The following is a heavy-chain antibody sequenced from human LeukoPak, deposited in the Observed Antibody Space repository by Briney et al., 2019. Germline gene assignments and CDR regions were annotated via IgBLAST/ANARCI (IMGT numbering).Heavy chain of an antibody. D-gene: IGHD6-13*01. CDR2: IIPIFGTA. J-gene: IGHJ6*02. V-gene: IGHV1-69*13. CDR1: GGTFSSYA. Sequence: GASVEVSCKASGGTFSSYAISWVRQAPGQGLEWMGGIIPIFGTANYAQKFQGRVTITADESTSTAYMELSSLRSEDTAVYYCARASGAAAAPGQNYYYYGMDVWGQGTTVTVSS. CDR3: ARASGAAAAPGQNYYYYGMDV.